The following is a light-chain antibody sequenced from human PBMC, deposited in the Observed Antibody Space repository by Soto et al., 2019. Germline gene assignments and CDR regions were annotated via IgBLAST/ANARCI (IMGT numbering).Light chain of an antibody. V-gene: IGLV1-40*01. J-gene: IGLJ1*01. Sequence: QSVVTQPPSVSGAPGQRVSISCTGSSSNIGAGYDVHWYQQLPGKAPTLLIYANNNRPSGVPDRFSGSKSGTSASLAITGLRAEDEADYYCQSYASSLSAGFVFGTGTKLTVL. CDR2: ANN. CDR1: SSNIGAGYD. CDR3: QSYASSLSAGFV.